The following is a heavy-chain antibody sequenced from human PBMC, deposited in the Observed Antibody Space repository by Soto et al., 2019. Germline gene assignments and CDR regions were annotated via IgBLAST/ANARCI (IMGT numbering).Heavy chain of an antibody. J-gene: IGHJ2*01. Sequence: QVQLQESAPGLVKPSETLSLTCSVSGGSVSNASFYWTWIRQAPGTGLEYIGYIFYTGVTNYNPSLSSRVTISLDTSKNHFSLKLTSMTAADTAVYYCVRVLDSSWYADLWGRGTLVTVSP. D-gene: IGHD3-22*01. CDR3: VRVLDSSWYADL. V-gene: IGHV4-61*03. CDR2: IFYTGVT. CDR1: GGSVSNASFY.